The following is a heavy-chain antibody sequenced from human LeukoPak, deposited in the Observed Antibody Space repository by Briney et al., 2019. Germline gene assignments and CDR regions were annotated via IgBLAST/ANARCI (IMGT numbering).Heavy chain of an antibody. CDR1: GFTVSSNY. Sequence: GGSLRLSCAASGFTVSSNYMSWVRQAPGKGLEWVSVIYSGGSTYCADSVKGRFTISRDNSKNTLYLQMNSLRAEDTAVYYCAKDDYGDLGDWFDPWGQGTLVTVSS. D-gene: IGHD4-17*01. J-gene: IGHJ5*02. CDR2: IYSGGST. CDR3: AKDDYGDLGDWFDP. V-gene: IGHV3-53*01.